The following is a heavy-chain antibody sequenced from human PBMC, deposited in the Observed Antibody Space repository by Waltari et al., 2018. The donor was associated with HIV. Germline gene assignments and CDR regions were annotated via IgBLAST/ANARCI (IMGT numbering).Heavy chain of an antibody. CDR1: GFIFSSYA. J-gene: IGHJ4*02. V-gene: IGHV3-30*01. CDR2: ISSDGSNK. Sequence: QVQLVESGGGVVQPGRSLRLSCAASGFIFSSYAMNWVRQAPGTGLEWVAVISSDGSNKYYADSVKGRFTISRDNSKNTLYLQMNSLRAEDTAVYYCASDYYDFWSGYYRASYFDYWGQGTLVTVSS. CDR3: ASDYYDFWSGYYRASYFDY. D-gene: IGHD3-3*01.